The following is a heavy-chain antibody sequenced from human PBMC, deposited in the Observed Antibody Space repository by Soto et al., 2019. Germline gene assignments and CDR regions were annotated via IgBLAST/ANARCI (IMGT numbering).Heavy chain of an antibody. CDR1: GGTFSSYA. D-gene: IGHD2-8*01. J-gene: IGHJ4*02. V-gene: IGHV1-69*06. CDR3: ARDLRDCTNGVCYPLFDY. Sequence: SVKVSCKASGGTFSSYAISWVRQAPGQGLEWMGGIIPIFGTANYAQKFQGRVTITADKSTSTAYMELSSLRSEDTAVYYCARDLRDCTNGVCYPLFDYWGQGTLVTVSS. CDR2: IIPIFGTA.